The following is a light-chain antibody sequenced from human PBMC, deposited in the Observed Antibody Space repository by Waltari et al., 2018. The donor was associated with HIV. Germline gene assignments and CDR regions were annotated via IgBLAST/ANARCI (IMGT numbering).Light chain of an antibody. J-gene: IGLJ1*01. CDR2: RNN. Sequence: QSVLTQPPSASGTPGQRVTISCSGSSSNIGSNYGYWYQQLPGTAPNLHIYRNNRRPSGVPDRFSGSKSGTSASLAISGLRSEDEADYYCAAWDDSLSGYVFGTGTKVTVL. V-gene: IGLV1-47*01. CDR3: AAWDDSLSGYV. CDR1: SSNIGSNY.